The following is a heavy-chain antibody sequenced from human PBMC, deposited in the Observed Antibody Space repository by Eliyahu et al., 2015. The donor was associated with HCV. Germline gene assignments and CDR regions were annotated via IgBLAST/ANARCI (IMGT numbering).Heavy chain of an antibody. CDR2: INHSGST. CDR3: AVSRGYCSGGSCYDAFDI. Sequence: QVQLQQWGAGLLKPSETLSLTCPVYGGSFSGYXWSWIRQPPGKGLEWIGEINHSGSTNYNPSLKSRVTISVDTSKNQFSLKLSSVTAADTAVYYCAVSRGYCSGGSCYDAFDIWGQGTMVTVSS. D-gene: IGHD2-15*01. CDR1: GGSFSGYX. V-gene: IGHV4-34*01. J-gene: IGHJ3*02.